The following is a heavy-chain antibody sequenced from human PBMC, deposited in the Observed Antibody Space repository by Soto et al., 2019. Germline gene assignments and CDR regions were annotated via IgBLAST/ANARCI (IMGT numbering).Heavy chain of an antibody. Sequence: LRLSCAASGFTFSSYGVHWVRQAPGKGLEWVASVSYDGSNKHYADSVKGRFTISRDNSRNTPDLQMNSLRAEDTAVYYCAKDTYYYDRSGYYTYDHWGQGTQVTSPQ. J-gene: IGHJ4*02. CDR2: VSYDGSNK. V-gene: IGHV3-30*18. CDR3: AKDTYYYDRSGYYTYDH. D-gene: IGHD3-22*01. CDR1: GFTFSSYG.